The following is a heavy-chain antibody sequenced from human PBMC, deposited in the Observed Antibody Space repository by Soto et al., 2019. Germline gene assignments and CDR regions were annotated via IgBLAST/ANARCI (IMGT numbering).Heavy chain of an antibody. Sequence: SVKVSCKTSGGTFSNDIITWVRQAPGQGLEWMGRIIPLLDTTNYAQKFQGRVTITADESTSTAYMELSSLRSEDTAVYYCAGDGYNYYYYYGMDVWGQGTTVTVSS. CDR3: AGDGYNYYYYYGMDV. CDR1: GGTFSNDI. V-gene: IGHV1-69*08. J-gene: IGHJ6*02. CDR2: IIPLLDTT. D-gene: IGHD5-12*01.